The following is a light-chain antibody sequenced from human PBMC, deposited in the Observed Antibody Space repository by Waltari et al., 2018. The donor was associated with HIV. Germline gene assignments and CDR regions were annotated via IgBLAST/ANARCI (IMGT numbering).Light chain of an antibody. CDR3: QQRYDWPWT. CDR1: QSVRSY. CDR2: DAS. Sequence: EIVLTQSPATLSLSPGERATLSCRASQSVRSYLAWYQQKPGQAPRLLIYDASNRATDIPARFSGGGSGTDFTLTISSLEPEDFAVYYCQQRYDWPWTFGQGTKVEIK. J-gene: IGKJ1*01. V-gene: IGKV3-11*01.